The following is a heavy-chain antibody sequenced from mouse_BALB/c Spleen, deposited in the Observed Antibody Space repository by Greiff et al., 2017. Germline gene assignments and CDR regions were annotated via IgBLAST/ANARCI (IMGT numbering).Heavy chain of an antibody. J-gene: IGHJ2*01. CDR2: ISTYYGDA. CDR3: ARSSSNWALFDY. D-gene: IGHD4-1*01. V-gene: IGHV1S137*01. Sequence: QVQLKESGAELVRPGVSVKISCKGSGYTFTDYAMHWVKQSHAKSLEWIGVISTYYGDASYNQKFKGKATMTVDKSSSTAYMELARLTSEDSAIYYCARSSSNWALFDYWGQGTTLTVSS. CDR1: GYTFTDYA.